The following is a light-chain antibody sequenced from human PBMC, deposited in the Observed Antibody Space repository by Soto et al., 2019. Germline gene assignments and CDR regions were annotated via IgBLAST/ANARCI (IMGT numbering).Light chain of an antibody. CDR2: GNS. V-gene: IGLV1-40*01. CDR3: QSYDTSLSGYV. CDR1: SSNIGAGYD. Sequence: QSVLTQPPSVSVAPGQRVTISCTGSSSNIGAGYDVHWYQQLPGTAPKLLIHGNSNRPSGVPDRFSGSKSGTSASLAITGVQAEDEADYYCQSYDTSLSGYVFGTGTKVTVL. J-gene: IGLJ1*01.